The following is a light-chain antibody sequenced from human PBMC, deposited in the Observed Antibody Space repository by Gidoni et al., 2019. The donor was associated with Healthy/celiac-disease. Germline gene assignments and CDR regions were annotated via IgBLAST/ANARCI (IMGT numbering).Light chain of an antibody. Sequence: DIQMTKSPSSLSASVGDRVTITCRASQSISSYLNWYQQKPGKAPMLLIYAASSLQRGVPSRFIGSGSGTDFALTISSLQPEDFATYYCQQSYSTRRLTFGGGTKVEIK. CDR3: QQSYSTRRLT. V-gene: IGKV1-39*01. CDR2: AAS. J-gene: IGKJ4*01. CDR1: QSISSY.